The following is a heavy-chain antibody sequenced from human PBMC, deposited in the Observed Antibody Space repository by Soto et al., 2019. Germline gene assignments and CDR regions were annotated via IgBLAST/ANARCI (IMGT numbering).Heavy chain of an antibody. V-gene: IGHV4-59*08. CDR1: GGSISSYY. CDR3: ARHKSTVTTSADY. Sequence: QVQLQESGPGLVKPSETLSLTCTVSGGSISSYYWRWIRQPPGKGLEWIGYIYYSGSTNYNPSLKSRVTISVDTSKNQFSLKLGSVTAADTAVYYCARHKSTVTTSADYWGQGTLVTVSS. CDR2: IYYSGST. J-gene: IGHJ4*02. D-gene: IGHD4-17*01.